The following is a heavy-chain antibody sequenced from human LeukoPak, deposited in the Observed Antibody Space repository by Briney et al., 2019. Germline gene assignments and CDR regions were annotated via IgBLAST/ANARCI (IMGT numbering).Heavy chain of an antibody. J-gene: IGHJ6*03. V-gene: IGHV1-69*05. CDR2: IIPIFGTA. Sequence: ASVKVSCKASGGTFSSYAISWVRQAPGQGLEWMGGIIPIFGTANYAQKFQGRVTITTDESTSTAYMELSSLRSEDTAVYYCARVRVGLRFLEWLGYMDVWGKGTTVTVSS. D-gene: IGHD3-3*01. CDR3: ARVRVGLRFLEWLGYMDV. CDR1: GGTFSSYA.